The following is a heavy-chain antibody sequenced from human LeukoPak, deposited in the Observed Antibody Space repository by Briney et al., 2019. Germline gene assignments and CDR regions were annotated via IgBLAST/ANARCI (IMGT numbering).Heavy chain of an antibody. CDR3: ATGYTSNCPYN. CDR2: IYYSGST. CDR1: GGSISSTNSY. Sequence: SETLSLTCTVSGGSISSTNSYWGWIRQPPGKGLECIGSIYYSGSTYYNPSLKSRVTISVDTSKNQFSLKLRSVTAADTAVYYCATGYTSNCPYNWGQGTLVTVSS. D-gene: IGHD6-13*01. J-gene: IGHJ4*02. V-gene: IGHV4-39*01.